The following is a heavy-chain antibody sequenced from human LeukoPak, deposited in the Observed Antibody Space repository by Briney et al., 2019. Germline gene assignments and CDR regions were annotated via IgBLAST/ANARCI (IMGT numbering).Heavy chain of an antibody. V-gene: IGHV3-9*01. J-gene: IGHJ5*02. CDR1: GFTFDDYA. CDR3: AKGTLPASGWFDP. Sequence: TGGSLRLSCAASGFTFDDYAMHWVRQAPGKGLEWVSGISWNSGSIGYADSVKGRFTISRDNAKNSLYLQMNSLRAEDTALYYCAKGTLPASGWFDPWGQGTLVTVSS. D-gene: IGHD1-14*01. CDR2: ISWNSGSI.